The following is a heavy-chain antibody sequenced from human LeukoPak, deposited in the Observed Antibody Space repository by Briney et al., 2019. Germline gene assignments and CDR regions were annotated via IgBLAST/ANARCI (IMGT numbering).Heavy chain of an antibody. CDR2: IIPIFGTA. CDR3: ARGEYSFGYFDY. Sequence: SVKVSCKASGGTFSSYAISWVRQAPGQGLEWMGGIIPIFGTANYAQKFQGSVTITADESTSTAYMELSSLRSEDTAVYYCARGEYSFGYFDYWGQGTLVTVSS. D-gene: IGHD5-18*01. V-gene: IGHV1-69*13. CDR1: GGTFSSYA. J-gene: IGHJ4*02.